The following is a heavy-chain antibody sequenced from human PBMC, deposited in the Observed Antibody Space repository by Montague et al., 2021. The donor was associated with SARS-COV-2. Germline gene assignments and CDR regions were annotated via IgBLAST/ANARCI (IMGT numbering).Heavy chain of an antibody. D-gene: IGHD1-1*01. CDR2: VHYSGRP. CDR3: TRHVHMTWPEPSPGFDY. CDR1: GDSISSSSYN. J-gene: IGHJ4*02. V-gene: IGHV4-39*01. Sequence: SETLSLTCTVSGDSISSSSYNWGWIRQPPGKGLDWIGSVHYSGRPYYNPSLKSRVTIYVDTPKNQLSLKLSSVTAADTAVYYCTRHVHMTWPEPSPGFDYWGRGTLVTVSS.